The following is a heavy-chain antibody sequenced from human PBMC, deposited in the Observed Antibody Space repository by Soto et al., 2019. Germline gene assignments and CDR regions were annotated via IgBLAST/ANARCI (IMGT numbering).Heavy chain of an antibody. CDR3: SFIFSGGYSSGFYYYGMDV. J-gene: IGHJ6*02. CDR1: GGSISSGGYY. V-gene: IGHV4-31*03. Sequence: SETLSLTCTVSGGSISSGGYYWSWIRQHPGKGLEWIGYIYYSGGTYYNPSLKSRVTISVDTSKNQFSLKLSSVTAADTAVYYCSFIFSGGYSSGFYYYGMDVWGSGTTVT. CDR2: IYYSGGT. D-gene: IGHD5-18*01.